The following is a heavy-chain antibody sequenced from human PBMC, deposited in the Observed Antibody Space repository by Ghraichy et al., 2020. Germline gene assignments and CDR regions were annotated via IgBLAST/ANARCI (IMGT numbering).Heavy chain of an antibody. Sequence: GGSLRLSCAASGFTFSDYYMTWMRQAPGKGLEWVSYISNSGTTIYYAGSVKGRFTISRDNAKNSTYLQMNSLRAEDTAVYYCARGGERAAAGTRRTDVWGQGTTVTVSS. CDR3: ARGGERAAAGTRRTDV. CDR2: ISNSGTTI. CDR1: GFTFSDYY. J-gene: IGHJ6*02. V-gene: IGHV3-11*01. D-gene: IGHD6-13*01.